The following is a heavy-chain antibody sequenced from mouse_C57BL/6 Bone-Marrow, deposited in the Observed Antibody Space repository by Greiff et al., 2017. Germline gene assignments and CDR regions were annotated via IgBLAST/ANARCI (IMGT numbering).Heavy chain of an antibody. J-gene: IGHJ4*01. CDR3: ARGELRSYYYAMDY. V-gene: IGHV5-4*03. CDR2: ISDGGSYT. D-gene: IGHD1-1*01. CDR1: GFTFSSSA. Sequence: DVMLVESGGGLVKPGGSLKLSCAASGFTFSSSAMSWVRQTPEKRVEWVATISDGGSYTYYPDNVKGRFTISRDNAKNNLYLQMSHLKSEDTAMYYCARGELRSYYYAMDYWGQGTSVTVSS.